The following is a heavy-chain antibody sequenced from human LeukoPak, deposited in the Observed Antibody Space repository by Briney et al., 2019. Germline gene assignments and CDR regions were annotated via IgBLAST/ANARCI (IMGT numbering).Heavy chain of an antibody. CDR2: IYYSGST. Sequence: PSETLSLTCTVSGGSISSYYWSWIRQPPGKGLEWIGYIYYSGSTNYNPSLKSRVTISVDTSKNQFSLKLSSVTAAGTAVYYCARGLNGDQYYYYYYMDVWGKGTTVTVSS. CDR3: ARGLNGDQYYYYYYMDV. J-gene: IGHJ6*03. CDR1: GGSISSYY. D-gene: IGHD4-17*01. V-gene: IGHV4-59*01.